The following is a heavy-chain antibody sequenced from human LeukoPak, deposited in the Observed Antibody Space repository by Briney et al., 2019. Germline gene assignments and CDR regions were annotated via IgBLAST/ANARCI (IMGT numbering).Heavy chain of an antibody. V-gene: IGHV4-38-2*02. CDR3: AREPKITFGGVIVIYFDY. J-gene: IGHJ4*02. CDR2: IYHSGST. Sequence: SETLSLTCTVSGYSISSGYYWGWIRQPPGKGLEWIGSIYHSGSTYYNPSLKSRVTISVDTSKNQFSLKLSSVTAADTAVYYCAREPKITFGGVIVIYFDYWGQGTLVTVSS. D-gene: IGHD3-16*02. CDR1: GYSISSGYY.